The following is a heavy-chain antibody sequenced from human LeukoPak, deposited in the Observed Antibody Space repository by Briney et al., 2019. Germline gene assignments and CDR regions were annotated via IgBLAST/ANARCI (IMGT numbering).Heavy chain of an antibody. CDR3: AKDPHTSTTGTMGWRRLYGMDF. V-gene: IGHV3-30*18. J-gene: IGHJ6*02. D-gene: IGHD1-1*01. CDR2: ISYDGSNK. Sequence: GESPTLSCAASGFTFTTHGMHWVRQAPGEGLEWVSVISYDGSNKYYADSVKGRFTISRDNSKSTLYLQMNSLRAEDAAVYYCAKDPHTSTTGTMGWRRLYGMDFWGQGTTVTVSS. CDR1: GFTFTTHG.